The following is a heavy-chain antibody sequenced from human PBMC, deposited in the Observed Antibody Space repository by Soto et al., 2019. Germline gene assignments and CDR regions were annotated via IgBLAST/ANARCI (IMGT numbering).Heavy chain of an antibody. J-gene: IGHJ4*02. CDR2: INPSGGST. CDR1: AYTFTSYY. V-gene: IGHV1-46*03. Sequence: ASVKVSCKASAYTFTSYYMHWVRQAPGQGLEWMGIINPSGGSTSYAQKFQGRVTVTRDTSTSTVYMELSSLRSEDTAVYYCARALTGYSYFDYWCQGTLLTISS. CDR3: ARALTGYSYFDY. D-gene: IGHD3-9*01.